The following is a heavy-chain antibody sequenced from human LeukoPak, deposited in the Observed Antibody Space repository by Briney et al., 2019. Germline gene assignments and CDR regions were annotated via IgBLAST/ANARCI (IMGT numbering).Heavy chain of an antibody. V-gene: IGHV3-23*01. D-gene: IGHD2-2*01. CDR2: ISGSGDNT. CDR3: ARDQRKYCSKTSCYVYDI. J-gene: IGHJ3*02. Sequence: SGGSLRLSCAAFRFTFSSYAMTWVRQAPGKGLEWVSTISGSGDNTYYADSVKGRFTISRDNSKNTLYLQVSSLRAEDTAIYYCARDQRKYCSKTSCYVYDIWGQGTVVTVSA. CDR1: RFTFSSYA.